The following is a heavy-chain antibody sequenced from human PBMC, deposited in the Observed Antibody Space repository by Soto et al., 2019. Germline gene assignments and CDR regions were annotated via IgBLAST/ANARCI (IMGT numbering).Heavy chain of an antibody. CDR2: ISGSGGST. D-gene: IGHD3-10*01. V-gene: IGHV3-23*01. Sequence: EVQLLESGGGLVQPGGSLRLSCAASGFTFSSYAMSWVRQAPGKGLERVSAISGSGGSTYYADSVKGRFTISRDNSKNTLYLQMNSLRAEDTAVYYCAKQGGYYGSGSHNPSDYWGQGTLVTVSS. CDR1: GFTFSSYA. J-gene: IGHJ4*02. CDR3: AKQGGYYGSGSHNPSDY.